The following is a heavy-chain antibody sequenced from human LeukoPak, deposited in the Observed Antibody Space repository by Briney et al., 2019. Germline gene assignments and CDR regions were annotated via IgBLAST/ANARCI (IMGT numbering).Heavy chain of an antibody. CDR1: GFTVSRNY. CDR3: ARKGLGGELGGFDS. V-gene: IGHV3-20*01. D-gene: IGHD1-7*01. Sequence: GGSLRLSCAASGFTVSRNYMSWVRQAPGKGLEWVSGTNRRGDITGYADFVKGRFTISRDNAKNSLCLQMNSLRVEDTALYHCARKGLGGELGGFDSWGQGTLVTVSS. CDR2: TNRRGDIT. J-gene: IGHJ4*02.